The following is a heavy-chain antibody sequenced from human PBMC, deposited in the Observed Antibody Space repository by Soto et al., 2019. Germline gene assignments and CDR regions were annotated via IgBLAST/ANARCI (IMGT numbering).Heavy chain of an antibody. Sequence: PSETLSLTCDVSRYSINNNNYWSWVRQPPGGGLEWIGELHHGGSTNYNPSLESRATFSVDISKNQFFLKLSSVTAADTAVYYCTKNSAYALDYWGQGTLVTVSS. CDR1: RYSINNNNY. V-gene: IGHV4-4*02. CDR2: LHHGGST. D-gene: IGHD5-12*01. CDR3: TKNSAYALDY. J-gene: IGHJ4*02.